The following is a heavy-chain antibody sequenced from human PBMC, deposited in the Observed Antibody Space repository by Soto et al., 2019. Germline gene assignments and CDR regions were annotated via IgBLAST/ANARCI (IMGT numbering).Heavy chain of an antibody. CDR1: GGSFSGYY. CDR3: ASHYGSGSYFSDYYYYYYMDV. CDR2: INHSGST. V-gene: IGHV4-34*01. J-gene: IGHJ6*03. D-gene: IGHD3-10*01. Sequence: SETLSLTCAVYGGSFSGYYWSWIRQPPGKGPEWIGEINHSGSTNYNPSLKSRVTISVDTSKNQFSLKLSSVTAADTAVYYCASHYGSGSYFSDYYYYYYMDVWGKGTTVP.